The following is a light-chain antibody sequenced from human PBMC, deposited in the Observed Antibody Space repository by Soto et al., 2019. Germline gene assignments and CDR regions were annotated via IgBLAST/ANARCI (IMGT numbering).Light chain of an antibody. CDR3: QQYNNWPPMYT. J-gene: IGKJ2*01. V-gene: IGKV3-15*01. CDR2: GAS. Sequence: EIVMTQYPDTLSVSPGERATLSCRASQSVSSNLAWYQQKPGQAPRLLIYGASNRATGIPARFSGSGSGTEFTLNISSLQSEDFAVYYCQQYNNWPPMYTCGEGTKREIK. CDR1: QSVSSN.